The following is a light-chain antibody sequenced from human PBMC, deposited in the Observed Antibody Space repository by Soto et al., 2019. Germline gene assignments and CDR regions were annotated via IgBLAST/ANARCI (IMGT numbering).Light chain of an antibody. J-gene: IGKJ5*01. Sequence: DIQMTQSPSTLSASVGDRVTITCRASQSVSIWLAXYHQKPGKAPKLLIYKASSLESGVPSRFSGSGSGTEFTLTISSLQPDDFATYYCQQYNNYPNTFGQGTRLEIK. V-gene: IGKV1-5*03. CDR2: KAS. CDR3: QQYNNYPNT. CDR1: QSVSIW.